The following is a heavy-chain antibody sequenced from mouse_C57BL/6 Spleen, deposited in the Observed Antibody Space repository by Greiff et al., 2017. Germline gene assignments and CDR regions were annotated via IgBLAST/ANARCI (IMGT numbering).Heavy chain of an antibody. CDR3: TREDDYDWFAY. D-gene: IGHD2-4*01. J-gene: IGHJ3*01. CDR2: ISSGGDYL. Sequence: EVMLVESGEGLVQPGGSLKLSCAASGFTFSSYAMSWVRQTPEKRLEWVAYISSGGDYLYYADTVKGRVTISRDNARNTLYLQMSSLKSEDTAMYYCTREDDYDWFAYWGQGTLVTVSA. V-gene: IGHV5-9-1*02. CDR1: GFTFSSYA.